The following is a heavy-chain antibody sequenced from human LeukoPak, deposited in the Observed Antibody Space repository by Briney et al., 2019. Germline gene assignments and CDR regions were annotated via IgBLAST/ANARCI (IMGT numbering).Heavy chain of an antibody. D-gene: IGHD6-19*01. Sequence: GGSLRLSCAASGFTFSGSAMHWVRQASGKGLEWVGRIRSKANSYATAYAASVKGRFTIPRDDSKNTAYLQMNSLKTEDTAVYYCTSSGYSSGFVGRNADYWGQGTLVTVSS. CDR3: TSSGYSSGFVGRNADY. CDR1: GFTFSGSA. J-gene: IGHJ4*02. V-gene: IGHV3-73*01. CDR2: IRSKANSYAT.